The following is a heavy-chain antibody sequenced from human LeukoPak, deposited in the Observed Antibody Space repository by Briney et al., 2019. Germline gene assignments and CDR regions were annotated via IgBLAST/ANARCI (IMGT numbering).Heavy chain of an antibody. D-gene: IGHD3-16*01. CDR1: GGSLSSGGYY. J-gene: IGHJ5*02. CDR3: ARIMITFGGAVNWFDP. Sequence: SQTLSLTCTVSGGSLSSGGYYWSWIRQPPGKGLEWIGYIYHSGSTYYNPSLKSRVTISVDRSKNQFSLKLSSVTTADTAVYYCARIMITFGGAVNWFDPWGQGTLVTVSS. V-gene: IGHV4-30-2*01. CDR2: IYHSGST.